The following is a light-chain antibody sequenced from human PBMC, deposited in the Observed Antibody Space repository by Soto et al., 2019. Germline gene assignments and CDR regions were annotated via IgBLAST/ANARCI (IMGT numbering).Light chain of an antibody. CDR2: GAS. J-gene: IGKJ1*01. Sequence: EIVLTQSPGTLSMSPGERATLSCRASQSISSNYLAWYQQKPGQAPRLLIYGASSRATGIPDRFSGSGSGTDFTLTISRLEAEDCAVYYCQQYGSSPRKFGQGTKVEFK. CDR3: QQYGSSPRK. V-gene: IGKV3-20*01. CDR1: QSISSNY.